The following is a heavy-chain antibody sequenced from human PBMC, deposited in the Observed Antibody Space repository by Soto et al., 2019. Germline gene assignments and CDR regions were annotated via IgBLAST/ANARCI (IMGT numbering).Heavy chain of an antibody. CDR2: TSSSRGYI. V-gene: IGHV3-11*06. CDR1: GFNFSDYY. Sequence: GGALRLSCLASGFNFSDYYMSWIPQAPGKWLEWVSYTSSSRGYIYNADSVKGRFTIYRDNAKNSLFLQMSSLRAEDTAVYYCARLVDCTNGLCSYGMDVWGQGTTVTVSS. D-gene: IGHD2-8*01. CDR3: ARLVDCTNGLCSYGMDV. J-gene: IGHJ6*02.